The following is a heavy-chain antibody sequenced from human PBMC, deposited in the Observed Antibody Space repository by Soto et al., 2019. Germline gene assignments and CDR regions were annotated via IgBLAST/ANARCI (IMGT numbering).Heavy chain of an antibody. D-gene: IGHD3-3*01. CDR2: ISYDERSK. J-gene: IGHJ5*02. Sequence: QVQLVESGGGLVQPGGSLRLSCAASGFTFSDHGIHWVRQPPGKGLEWVAVISYDERSKFYADSVRGRITLSGDNSQSMVYLHLNSLRVEDTAVYYCAKDHELYSRDLDNDGYDNWFDPRGQGTLVIVSS. CDR3: AKDHELYSRDLDNDGYDNWFDP. V-gene: IGHV3-30*18. CDR1: GFTFSDHG.